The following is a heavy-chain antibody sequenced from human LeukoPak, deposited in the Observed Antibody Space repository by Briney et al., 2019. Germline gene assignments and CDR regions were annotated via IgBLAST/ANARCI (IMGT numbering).Heavy chain of an antibody. D-gene: IGHD2-2*01. CDR3: VREDFVVIPAAMRGDY. Sequence: ASVKVSCKASGYTFTGFYIHRVRQAPGQGLEWMGWINPDRGGTNYAQKFQGRVTLTRDTSINTAYMELSGLTSDDTAVYYCVREDFVVIPAAMRGDYWGQGTLVIVSS. CDR2: INPDRGGT. J-gene: IGHJ4*02. V-gene: IGHV1-2*02. CDR1: GYTFTGFY.